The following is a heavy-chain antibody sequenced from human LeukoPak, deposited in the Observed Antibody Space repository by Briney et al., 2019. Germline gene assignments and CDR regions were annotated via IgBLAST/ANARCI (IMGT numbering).Heavy chain of an antibody. D-gene: IGHD1-1*01. CDR1: GGSFSGYY. CDR2: IFPSGGEI. J-gene: IGHJ5*02. Sequence: HPSETLSLTCAVYGGSFSGYYWSWIRQPPGKGLEWVSSIFPSGGEIHYADSVRGRFTISRDNSKSTLSLQMNSLRAEDTAIYYCAKRFTTGTTNWFDPWGQGTLVTVSS. V-gene: IGHV3-23*01. CDR3: AKRFTTGTTNWFDP.